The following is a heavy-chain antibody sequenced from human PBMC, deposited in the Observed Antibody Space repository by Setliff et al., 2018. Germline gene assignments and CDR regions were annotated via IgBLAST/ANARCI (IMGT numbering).Heavy chain of an antibody. D-gene: IGHD5-18*01. CDR2: TIPMFGST. V-gene: IGHV1-69*05. CDR1: GDTFRSYG. CDR3: VREGVDTRSSTDYRYYMDV. Sequence: ASVKVSCKASGDTFRSYGISWVRQAPGQGLEWMGGTIPMFGSTTYAQKFQGRVTIITDESTTTAYMGLSSLGSEDTAVYYCVREGVDTRSSTDYRYYMDVWGKGTTVTVSS. J-gene: IGHJ6*03.